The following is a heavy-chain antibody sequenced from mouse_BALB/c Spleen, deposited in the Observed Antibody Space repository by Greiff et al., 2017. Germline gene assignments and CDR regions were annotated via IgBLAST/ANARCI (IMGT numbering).Heavy chain of an antibody. D-gene: IGHD1-1*01. CDR1: GYSITSDYA. CDR3: TTVVEYAMDY. Sequence: VQLKESGPGLVKPSQSLSLTCTVTGYSITSDYAWNWIRQFPGNKLEWMGYISYSGSTSYNPSLKSRISITRDTSKNQFFLQLNSVTTEDTATYYCTTVVEYAMDYWGQGTSVTVSS. J-gene: IGHJ4*01. CDR2: ISYSGST. V-gene: IGHV3-2*02.